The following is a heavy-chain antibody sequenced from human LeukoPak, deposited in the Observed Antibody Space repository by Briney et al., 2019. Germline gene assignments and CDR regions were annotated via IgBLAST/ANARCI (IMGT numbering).Heavy chain of an antibody. V-gene: IGHV4-59*01. J-gene: IGHJ4*02. CDR3: ARAWAADYFGY. CDR1: GGYISSYY. Sequence: SETLALTCTVSGGYISSYYWSWIRQPPGKGLEWIGYMYYSGSTNHNPSLKSRVTISVDTSKNQFSLTLSSVTAADTAVYYCARAWAADYFGYWGQGTLVTVSS. CDR2: MYYSGST.